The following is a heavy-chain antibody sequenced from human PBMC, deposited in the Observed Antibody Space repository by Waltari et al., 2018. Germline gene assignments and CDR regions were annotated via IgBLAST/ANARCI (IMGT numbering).Heavy chain of an antibody. D-gene: IGHD3-9*01. CDR3: ARSGLVSAFDY. CDR1: GFDFHGYW. J-gene: IGHJ4*02. V-gene: IGHV3-7*01. CDR2: IKDEGTKE. Sequence: EVQLVESGGGLVQPGGSLRLSCVASGFDFHGYWLGWFRQAPGKSLDGGAKIKDEGTKEFCGESLNGRVTISRDNAKNSVYRQTTSLRAEDTALYYCARSGLVSAFDYWGQGSLVTVAS.